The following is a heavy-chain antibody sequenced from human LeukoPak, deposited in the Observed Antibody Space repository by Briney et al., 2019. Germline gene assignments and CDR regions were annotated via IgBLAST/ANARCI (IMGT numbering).Heavy chain of an antibody. D-gene: IGHD3-22*01. CDR3: TRELSYYDGSVYHYYGMDV. Sequence: GGSLRLPCAASGFTFSYHFMDWVRQAPGKGLEWVGRARNKPNSYTTEYAASVKGRFTISRDDSKNSLYLQMSSLKTEDTAVYYCTRELSYYDGSVYHYYGMDVWGQGTTVTVSS. CDR1: GFTFSYHF. J-gene: IGHJ6*02. V-gene: IGHV3-72*01. CDR2: ARNKPNSYTT.